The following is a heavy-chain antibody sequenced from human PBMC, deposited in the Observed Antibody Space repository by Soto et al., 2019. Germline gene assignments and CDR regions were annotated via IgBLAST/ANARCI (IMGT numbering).Heavy chain of an antibody. CDR3: ASHNPPSISPDANRVNWLDP. CDR1: GYSFTGYW. V-gene: IGHV5-10-1*01. D-gene: IGHD2-2*01. J-gene: IGHJ5*02. Sequence: GESLKISCKGSGYSFTGYWITWVRQMPGKGLEWMGKIDPSDSYTDYSPSFQGHVTISADKSISTAYLQWSSLKASDTAVYYCASHNPPSISPDANRVNWLDPWGQGTLVTVSS. CDR2: IDPSDSYT.